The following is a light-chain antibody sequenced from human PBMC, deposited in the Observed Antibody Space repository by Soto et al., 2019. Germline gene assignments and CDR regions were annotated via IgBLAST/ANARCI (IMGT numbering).Light chain of an antibody. V-gene: IGKV1-5*03. CDR2: KAS. Sequence: DIQMTQSPSTLSASVGDRVTITCRSSQSISSWLAWYQQKPGKAPKLLIYKASSLESGGPSRFSGSGSGTEFTLTISSLQPDDFATYYCLQYNGYSPRTFGQGTKVDIK. CDR3: LQYNGYSPRT. J-gene: IGKJ1*01. CDR1: QSISSW.